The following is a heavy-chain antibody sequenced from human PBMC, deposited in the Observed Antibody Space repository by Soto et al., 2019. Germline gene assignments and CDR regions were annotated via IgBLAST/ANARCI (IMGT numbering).Heavy chain of an antibody. CDR3: ARGRYDSAFDI. V-gene: IGHV3-30-3*01. D-gene: IGHD3-3*01. Sequence: GGSLRLSCAASGFTFSSYAMHWVRQAPGKGLEWVAFISYDGSNKYYADSVKGRFTISRDNSKNTLYLQMNSLRAEDTAVYYCARGRYDSAFDIWGQGTMGTVSS. CDR1: GFTFSSYA. CDR2: ISYDGSNK. J-gene: IGHJ3*02.